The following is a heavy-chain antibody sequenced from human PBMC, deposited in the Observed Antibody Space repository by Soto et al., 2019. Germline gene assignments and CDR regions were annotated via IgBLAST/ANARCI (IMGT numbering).Heavy chain of an antibody. J-gene: IGHJ4*02. CDR1: GGSFSAYY. D-gene: IGHD6-13*01. CDR3: ARDRIAAVGKGTGTFDY. Sequence: PSETLSLTCAVYGGSFSAYYWSWVRQPPGKGLEWIGEIIHSESTKYNPSLKSRVTISVDTSKNQFSLKLSSVTAADTAVYYCARDRIAAVGKGTGTFDYWGQGTLVTVSS. V-gene: IGHV4-34*12. CDR2: IIHSEST.